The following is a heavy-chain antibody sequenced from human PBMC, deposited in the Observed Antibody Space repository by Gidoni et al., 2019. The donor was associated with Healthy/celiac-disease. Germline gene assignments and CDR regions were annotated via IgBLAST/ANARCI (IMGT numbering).Heavy chain of an antibody. J-gene: IGHJ6*02. CDR2: ISSSSSYI. CDR3: ARDMRRAGRDYGDYDYYYGMDV. V-gene: IGHV3-21*01. D-gene: IGHD4-17*01. CDR1: GVTFSSYS. Sequence: EVQLVEPGGGLGKPGGYLRLACAASGVTFSSYSTNWVRQAPGKGLEGVSSISSSSSYIYYADSVKGRFTNSRDNAKNSLYLQMNSLRAEDTAVYYCARDMRRAGRDYGDYDYYYGMDVWGQGTTVTVSS.